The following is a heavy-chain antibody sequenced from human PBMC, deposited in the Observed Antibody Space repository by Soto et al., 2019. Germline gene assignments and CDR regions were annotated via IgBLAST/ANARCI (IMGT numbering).Heavy chain of an antibody. CDR2: IWSDGSKE. J-gene: IGHJ4*02. Sequence: GGSLRLSCAASGFHFSRHGVHWFRQAPGRGLEWVAVIWSDGSKEYYADSVKGRFTISRDNSKNTVSLQMDSLRADDTAVYYCARESFSASPNFFDYWGQGTLVTVSS. CDR1: GFHFSRHG. D-gene: IGHD3-3*02. V-gene: IGHV3-33*01. CDR3: ARESFSASPNFFDY.